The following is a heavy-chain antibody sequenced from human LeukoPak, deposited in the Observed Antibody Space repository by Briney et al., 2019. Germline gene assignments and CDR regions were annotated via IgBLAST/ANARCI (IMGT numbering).Heavy chain of an antibody. V-gene: IGHV3-21*01. D-gene: IGHD3-3*01. CDR2: ISSSRSYI. CDR1: GFTFSSYS. J-gene: IGHJ4*02. Sequence: GGSLRLSCAASGFTFSSYSMNWVRQAPGKGLEWVSSISSSRSYIYYADSVKGRFTISRDNAKHSLYLQMNSLRAEDTAVYYCARVVLRFLEWSITEGGYFDYWGQGTLVTVSS. CDR3: ARVVLRFLEWSITEGGYFDY.